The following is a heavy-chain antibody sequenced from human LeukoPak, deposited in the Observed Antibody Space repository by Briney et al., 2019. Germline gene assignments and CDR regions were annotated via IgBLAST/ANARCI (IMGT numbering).Heavy chain of an antibody. CDR1: GYSISSGYY. CDR2: IYHSGST. J-gene: IGHJ5*02. CDR3: ARDPITISNSDWFDP. Sequence: LETLSLTCTVSGYSISSGYYWGWIRQPPGKGLEWIGSIYHSGSTYYNPSLKSRVTISVDTSKNQFSLKLSSATAADTAVYYCARDPITISNSDWFDPWGQGTLVTVSS. V-gene: IGHV4-38-2*02. D-gene: IGHD3-3*01.